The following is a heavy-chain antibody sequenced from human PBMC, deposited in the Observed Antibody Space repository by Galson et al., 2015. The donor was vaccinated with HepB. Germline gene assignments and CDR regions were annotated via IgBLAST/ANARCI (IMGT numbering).Heavy chain of an antibody. D-gene: IGHD3-16*01. CDR3: ARDLFGVNYYYYYGMDV. V-gene: IGHV3-48*04. J-gene: IGHJ6*02. Sequence: SLRLSCAASGFTFSSYSMNWVRQAPGKGLEWVSYISSSSSTIYYADSVKGRFTISRDNAKNSLYLQMNSLRAEDTAVYYCARDLFGVNYYYYYGMDVWGQGTTVTVSS. CDR1: GFTFSSYS. CDR2: ISSSSSTI.